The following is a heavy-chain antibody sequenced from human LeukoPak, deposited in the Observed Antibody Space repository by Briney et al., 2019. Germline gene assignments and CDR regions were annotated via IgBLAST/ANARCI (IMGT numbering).Heavy chain of an antibody. CDR1: GGSFSGYY. D-gene: IGHD2-15*01. V-gene: IGHV4-34*01. Sequence: PSETLSLTCAVYGGSFSGYYWSWIRQPPGKGLEWIGEINHSGSTNYNPSLKSRVTISVDTSKNQFSLKLSSVTAADTAVYYCARRRRIAFDYWGQGTLVTVSS. CDR2: INHSGST. J-gene: IGHJ4*02. CDR3: ARRRRIAFDY.